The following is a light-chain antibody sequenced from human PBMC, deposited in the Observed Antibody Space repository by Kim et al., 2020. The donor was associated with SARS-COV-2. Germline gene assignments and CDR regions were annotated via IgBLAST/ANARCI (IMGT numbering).Light chain of an antibody. CDR1: QDISTY. CDR3: QQFDNHPLT. CDR2: RAS. J-gene: IGKJ4*01. Sequence: DIQMTHSPPFLSASVGDRVTITCQASQDISTYLAWYQQKPGKAPKLLIYRASNLQRGVPSRFSGSGSGTEFTLTISNLQPEDFAIYYCQQFDNHPLTFGRGTKVDIK. V-gene: IGKV1-33*01.